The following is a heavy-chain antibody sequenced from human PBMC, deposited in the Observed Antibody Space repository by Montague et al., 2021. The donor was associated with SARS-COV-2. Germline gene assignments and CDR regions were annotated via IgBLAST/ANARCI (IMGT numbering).Heavy chain of an antibody. CDR3: AVAYGGPRNAFDI. CDR1: GDTFNSND. CDR2: MNPNSGNT. J-gene: IGHJ3*02. V-gene: IGHV1-8*01. Sequence: SVKVSCKASGDTFNSNDINWMRQATGQGLEWMGWMNPNSGNTGHVQKFQGRVTMTGDTSISTVYMELSSLRSEDTAVYYCAVAYGGPRNAFDIWGQGTVVTVSS. D-gene: IGHD4-23*01.